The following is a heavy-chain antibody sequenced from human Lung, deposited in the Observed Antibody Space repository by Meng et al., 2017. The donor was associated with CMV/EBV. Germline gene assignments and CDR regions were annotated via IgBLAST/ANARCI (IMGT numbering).Heavy chain of an antibody. D-gene: IGHD2-2*01. CDR2: IYSGGST. Sequence: GGSXRLSCAASGFTVSSNYMSWVRQAPGKGLEWVSVIYSGGSTYYADSVKGRFTISRDNSENTLYLQMNSLRAEDTAVYYCARNNCSSTSCYSLYYYGMDVWXQGTTVTVSS. CDR3: ARNNCSSTSCYSLYYYGMDV. CDR1: GFTVSSNY. V-gene: IGHV3-53*01. J-gene: IGHJ6*02.